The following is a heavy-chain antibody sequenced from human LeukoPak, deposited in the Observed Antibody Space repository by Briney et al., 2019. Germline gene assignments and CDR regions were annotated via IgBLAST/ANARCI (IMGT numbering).Heavy chain of an antibody. Sequence: GGSLRLSCAASGFTFSDFAMNWVRQAPGKGLEWVTAISGNGGSTYYADSVKGRFSISRDNSKNTLFLQMNSPTAEDTGVHYCAKARSAVVEAATNYWGQGTRVTVSS. V-gene: IGHV3-23*01. CDR3: AKARSAVVEAATNY. CDR2: ISGNGGST. CDR1: GFTFSDFA. D-gene: IGHD2-15*01. J-gene: IGHJ4*02.